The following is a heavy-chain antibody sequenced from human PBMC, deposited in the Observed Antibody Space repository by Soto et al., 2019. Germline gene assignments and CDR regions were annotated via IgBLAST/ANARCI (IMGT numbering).Heavy chain of an antibody. Sequence: QLQLQESGSGLVKPSQTLSLTCAVSGGSISSGGYSWSWIRQPPGKGLEWIGYIYHSGSTYYNPSPKSRVPISVARSKTQFSLKPSSVTAADTAVCYCAAGGGLPRYYWGQGTLVTVSS. CDR3: AAGGGLPRYY. CDR1: GGSISSGGYS. V-gene: IGHV4-30-2*01. D-gene: IGHD5-12*01. J-gene: IGHJ4*02. CDR2: IYHSGST.